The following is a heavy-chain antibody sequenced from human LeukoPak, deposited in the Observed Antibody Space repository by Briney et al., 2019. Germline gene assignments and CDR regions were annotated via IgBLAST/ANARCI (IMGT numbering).Heavy chain of an antibody. CDR3: AKGYYGSGSYGWFDY. D-gene: IGHD3-10*01. J-gene: IGHJ4*02. CDR2: ISSSANIM. V-gene: IGHV3-48*03. CDR1: GFTFSSYE. Sequence: GRSLRLSRAASGFTFSSYEMNWVRHAPGEGLGWVSDISSSANIMNYADSVKGRFTISRDNAKNTLFLHMNSLRAEDTAVYSCAKGYYGSGSYGWFDYWGQGTLVTVSS.